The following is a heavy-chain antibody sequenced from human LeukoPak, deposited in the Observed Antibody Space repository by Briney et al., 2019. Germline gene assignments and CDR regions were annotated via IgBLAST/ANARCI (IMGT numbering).Heavy chain of an antibody. D-gene: IGHD1-20*01. Sequence: GGXLRLSCAASGFTFSSYGMHWVRQAPGKGLEWVAVIWYDGSNKYYADSVKGRFTISRDNSKNTLYLQMNSLRAEDTAVYYRAKEGRNNWNGFDYWGQGTLVTVSS. CDR3: AKEGRNNWNGFDY. J-gene: IGHJ4*02. CDR2: IWYDGSNK. V-gene: IGHV3-33*06. CDR1: GFTFSSYG.